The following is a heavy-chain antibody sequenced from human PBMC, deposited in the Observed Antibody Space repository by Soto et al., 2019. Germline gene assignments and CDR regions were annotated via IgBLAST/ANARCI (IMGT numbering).Heavy chain of an antibody. Sequence: EVQLVQSGGGLVKPGGSLRLSCVVSGLTFSNAWMDWVRQAPGKGLEWVGRIKTKADGGTPDYAAPVEGRFTISRDDSKNTLYLQLSSLKIEEAAVYYCTTAPRYWGQGTLVTVSS. CDR2: IKTKADGGTP. CDR1: GLTFSNAW. CDR3: TTAPRY. J-gene: IGHJ4*02. V-gene: IGHV3-15*07.